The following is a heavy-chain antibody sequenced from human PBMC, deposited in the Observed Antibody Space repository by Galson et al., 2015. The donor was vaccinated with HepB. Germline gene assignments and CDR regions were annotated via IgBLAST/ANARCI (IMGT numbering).Heavy chain of an antibody. CDR1: GYTFTNYE. CDR2: INPSGGAT. D-gene: IGHD2-2*01. Sequence: SVKVSCKASGYTFTNYELHWVRQAPGQGLEWMGIINPSGGATTYSQKFQGRVFLTTDTSASTVYMELTYLRPEDTAMYYCVRSPPPTGRRLCSSCPEVPHPSDYWGQGSRVTVSS. V-gene: IGHV1-46*01. CDR3: VRSPPPTGRRLCSSCPEVPHPSDY. J-gene: IGHJ4*02.